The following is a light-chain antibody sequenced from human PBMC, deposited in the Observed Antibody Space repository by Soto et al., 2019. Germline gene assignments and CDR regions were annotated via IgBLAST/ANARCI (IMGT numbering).Light chain of an antibody. CDR1: QSISTY. CDR3: QQSFITPPLT. Sequence: DIQMTQSPSSLSASIGDRITITCRASQSISTYLNWYQQKPGKAPRLLIYGASTLQNGVPSRFSGSGSATDYNLTISSLQAEDFATYECQQSFITPPLTFGGGTKVEMK. V-gene: IGKV1-39*01. CDR2: GAS. J-gene: IGKJ4*01.